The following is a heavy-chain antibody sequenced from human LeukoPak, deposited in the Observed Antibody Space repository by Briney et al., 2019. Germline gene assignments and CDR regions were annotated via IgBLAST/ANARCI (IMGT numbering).Heavy chain of an antibody. J-gene: IGHJ4*02. V-gene: IGHV3-74*01. Sequence: PGGSLRLSCVASGFTFKNYWMHWVRQAPGKGLVWVSRIDSDGSITIYADSVKGRFTISRDNAKDTLFLQMNSLRADDTAVYYCARGRAGCYFDYWGQGTLVTVSS. D-gene: IGHD6-19*01. CDR1: GFTFKNYW. CDR2: IDSDGSIT. CDR3: ARGRAGCYFDY.